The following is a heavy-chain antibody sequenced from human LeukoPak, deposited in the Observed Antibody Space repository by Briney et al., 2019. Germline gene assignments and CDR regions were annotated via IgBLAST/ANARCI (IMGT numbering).Heavy chain of an antibody. CDR1: GGSINGYY. Sequence: SETLSLTCTVSGGSINGYYWSWIRQPPGKGLEWIGYVYYSGSINSNPSLKRRVTISLDTSKNQFSLKLSSVTAADTAVYYCARDQTPGYSSSWVLDPWGQGTLVTVSS. J-gene: IGHJ5*02. CDR3: ARDQTPGYSSSWVLDP. D-gene: IGHD6-13*01. CDR2: VYYSGSI. V-gene: IGHV4-59*01.